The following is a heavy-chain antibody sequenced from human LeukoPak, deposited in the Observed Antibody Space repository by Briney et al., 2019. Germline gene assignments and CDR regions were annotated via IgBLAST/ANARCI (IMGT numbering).Heavy chain of an antibody. CDR1: GYSISSGYY. D-gene: IGHD3-10*01. V-gene: IGHV4-38-2*02. CDR2: IYHSGST. Sequence: PSETLSLTCTVSGYSISSGYYWGWIRQPPGKGLEWIGSIYHSGSTYYNPSLKSRVTISVDTSKNQFSLKLSSVTAADTAVYYCAYYGSGSSSFDYWGQGTLVTVSS. CDR3: AYYGSGSSSFDY. J-gene: IGHJ4*02.